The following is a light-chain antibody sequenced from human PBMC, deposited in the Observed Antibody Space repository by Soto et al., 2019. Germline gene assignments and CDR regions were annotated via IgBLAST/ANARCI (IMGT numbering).Light chain of an antibody. Sequence: EKLMSQSPATLSVSPGERVTLSCRASQNIHNHMSWFLQKPGQTPRLLIYDAIIRAADVPARFSGSWSGTEFTLTISSLQPEDIATYYCQQYDNLPLTFGGGTKVDNK. CDR3: QQYDNLPLT. CDR1: QNIHNH. CDR2: DAI. J-gene: IGKJ4*01. V-gene: IGKV3-15*01.